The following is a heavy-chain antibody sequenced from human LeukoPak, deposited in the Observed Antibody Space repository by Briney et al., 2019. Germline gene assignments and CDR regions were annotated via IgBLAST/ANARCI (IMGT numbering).Heavy chain of an antibody. D-gene: IGHD6-13*01. CDR2: INPSNGVT. CDR3: ARQRGGGYDFDS. CDR1: GYAFSGYY. Sequence: AASVKVSCKASGYAFSGYYIHWVRQAPGQGPEWMGRINPSNGVTSYAQKFRDRVTMTRGTSITTADMELSRLRSDDTATYYCARQRGGGYDFDSWGQGTLVTVSS. J-gene: IGHJ4*02. V-gene: IGHV1-2*06.